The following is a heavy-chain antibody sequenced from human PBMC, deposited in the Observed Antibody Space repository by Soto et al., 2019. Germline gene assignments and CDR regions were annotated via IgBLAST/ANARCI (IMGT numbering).Heavy chain of an antibody. CDR2: ISGSGGST. J-gene: IGHJ6*02. V-gene: IGHV3-23*01. D-gene: IGHD5-18*01. Sequence: EVQLLESGGGLVQPGGSLRLSCAASGFTFSSYAMSWVRQAPGKGLEWVSAISGSGGSTYYADSVKGRFTISRDNSKNTLYRQMNSLRAEDTAVYYCAKDSRGYSYGPFPPNSGMDVWGQGTTVTVSS. CDR1: GFTFSSYA. CDR3: AKDSRGYSYGPFPPNSGMDV.